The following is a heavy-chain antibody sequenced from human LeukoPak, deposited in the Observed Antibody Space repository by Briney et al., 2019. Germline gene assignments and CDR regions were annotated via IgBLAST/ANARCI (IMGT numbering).Heavy chain of an antibody. CDR3: ARGRGSSWRFDY. CDR1: GGSISRYY. Sequence: SETLSLTCTVSGGSISRYYWSWIRQPPGKGLEWIGYIYYSGSTNYNPSLKSRVTISVDTSKNQFSLKLSSVTAADTAVYYCARGRGSSWRFDYWGQGTLVTVSS. V-gene: IGHV4-59*01. CDR2: IYYSGST. D-gene: IGHD6-13*01. J-gene: IGHJ4*02.